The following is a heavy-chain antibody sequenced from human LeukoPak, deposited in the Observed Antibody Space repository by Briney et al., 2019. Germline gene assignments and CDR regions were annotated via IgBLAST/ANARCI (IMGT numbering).Heavy chain of an antibody. Sequence: PSETLSPTCTVSGGSISSGDYYWSWIRQPPGKGLEWIGYIYYSGSTYYNPSLKSRVTISVDTSKNQFSLKLSSVTAADTAVYYCARVPYCSGGSCYFGYYYGMDVWGQGTTVTVSS. CDR2: IYYSGST. D-gene: IGHD2-15*01. CDR1: GGSISSGDYY. CDR3: ARVPYCSGGSCYFGYYYGMDV. J-gene: IGHJ6*02. V-gene: IGHV4-30-4*01.